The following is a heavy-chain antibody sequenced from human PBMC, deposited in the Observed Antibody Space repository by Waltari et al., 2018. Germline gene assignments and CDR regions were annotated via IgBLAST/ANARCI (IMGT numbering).Heavy chain of an antibody. CDR1: DYTFTSHG. V-gene: IGHV1-18*04. CDR3: VRDSAPDRRRNDASDI. Sequence: QVQLVQSGAEIKKPGASVRVSCKASDYTFTSHGIIWVRQAPGQGLEWMGWINPDTGDTDYAQKLQGRVTMTTDTSTSTAFMELRSLRSDDTAVYYCVRDSAPDRRRNDASDIWGQGTMVTVSS. J-gene: IGHJ3*02. CDR2: INPDTGDT.